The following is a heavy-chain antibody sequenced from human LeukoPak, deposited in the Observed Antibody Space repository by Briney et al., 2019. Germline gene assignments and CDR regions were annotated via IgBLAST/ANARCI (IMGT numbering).Heavy chain of an antibody. J-gene: IGHJ6*03. D-gene: IGHD6-13*01. CDR3: ARPSPSSARSFYYYYMDV. CDR2: IIPIFGTA. V-gene: IGHV1-69*13. CDR1: GGTFSSYA. Sequence: SVKVSCKASGGTFSSYAISWVRQAPGQGLEWMGGIIPIFGTANYAQKFQGRVTITADESTSTAYMELSSLRSDDPAVYYCARPSPSSARSFYYYYMDVWGKGTTVTVSS.